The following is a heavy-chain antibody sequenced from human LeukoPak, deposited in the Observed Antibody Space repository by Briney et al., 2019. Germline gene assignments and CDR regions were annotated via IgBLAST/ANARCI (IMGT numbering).Heavy chain of an antibody. Sequence: GASVTVSCTASGYTFTNYYIHWVRQAPGQGPEWMGIINPSDGSTTYAQKFQGRVTTTRDTSTSTVYMELSSLRSEDTAVYYCARRGHSGYLAYFDYWGQGTLVTVSA. V-gene: IGHV1-46*01. CDR2: INPSDGST. D-gene: IGHD5-12*01. CDR1: GYTFTNYY. J-gene: IGHJ4*02. CDR3: ARRGHSGYLAYFDY.